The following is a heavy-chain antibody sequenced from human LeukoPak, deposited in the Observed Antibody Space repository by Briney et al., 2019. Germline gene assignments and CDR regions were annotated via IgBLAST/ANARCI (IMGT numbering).Heavy chain of an antibody. CDR2: ISGSGGST. J-gene: IGHJ4*02. CDR3: AKDSSGWLTYFDY. D-gene: IGHD6-19*01. V-gene: IGHV3-23*01. Sequence: GGSLRLSCAASGFTFSNYAMSWVRQAPGKGLEWVSAISGSGGSTYYADSVKGRFTISRDNSKNTLYLQMNSLRAEDTAVYYCAKDSSGWLTYFDYWGQGTLVTVSS. CDR1: GFTFSNYA.